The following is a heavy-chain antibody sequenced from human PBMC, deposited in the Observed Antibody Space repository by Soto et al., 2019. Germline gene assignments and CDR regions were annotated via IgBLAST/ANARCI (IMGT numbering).Heavy chain of an antibody. V-gene: IGHV2-5*01. Sequence: SGPTLVNPTQTLTLTCTFSGFSLTSGVVGVGWIRQPPGEALEWLALIYWSDEQYYNPSLRNRLTITRDTCKNQVVLTMTNMDPVDTATYYCAHRLPGPSGYDVWGQGTTVTVSS. D-gene: IGHD6-13*01. CDR2: IYWSDEQ. CDR1: GFSLTSGVVG. CDR3: AHRLPGPSGYDV. J-gene: IGHJ6*02.